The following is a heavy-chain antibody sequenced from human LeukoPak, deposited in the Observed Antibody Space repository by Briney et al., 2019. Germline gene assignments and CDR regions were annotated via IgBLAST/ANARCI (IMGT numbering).Heavy chain of an antibody. CDR2: IYYSGST. CDR3: ARIRRSGRAFDI. Sequence: SETLSLTCTVSGGSISSYYWSWIRQPPGKGLEWIGYIYYSGSTNYNPSLKSRVTISVDTSKNQFSLKLSSVTAADTAVYYCARIRRSGRAFDIWGQGTMVTVSS. CDR1: GGSISSYY. D-gene: IGHD1-1*01. V-gene: IGHV4-59*12. J-gene: IGHJ3*02.